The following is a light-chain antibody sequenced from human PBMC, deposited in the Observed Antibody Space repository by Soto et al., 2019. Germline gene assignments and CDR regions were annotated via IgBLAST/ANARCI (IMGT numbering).Light chain of an antibody. V-gene: IGKV4-1*01. CDR3: QQYYSTPQT. J-gene: IGKJ1*01. CDR1: QSVLYSSNNKNY. Sequence: DIVMTQSPDSLDVSLGERATINCKSSQSVLYSSNNKNYLAWYQQKPGQPPKLLIYWVSTRESGVPDRFSGSGSGTDFTLTISSLQAEDVAVYYCQQYYSTPQTFGQGTKVDIK. CDR2: WVS.